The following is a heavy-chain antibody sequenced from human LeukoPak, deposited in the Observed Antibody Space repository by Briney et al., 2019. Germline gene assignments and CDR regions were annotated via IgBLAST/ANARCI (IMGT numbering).Heavy chain of an antibody. Sequence: ASVKVSCKASEYTFTGYYMHWMRQAPGQGLEWMGWINPNSGGTNCAQKFQGRVTMTRDTSISTAYMELSRLRSDDTAVYYCARASGGSSWYRGWGQGTLVTVSS. D-gene: IGHD6-13*01. CDR3: ARASGGSSWYRG. CDR1: EYTFTGYY. J-gene: IGHJ4*02. CDR2: INPNSGGT. V-gene: IGHV1-2*02.